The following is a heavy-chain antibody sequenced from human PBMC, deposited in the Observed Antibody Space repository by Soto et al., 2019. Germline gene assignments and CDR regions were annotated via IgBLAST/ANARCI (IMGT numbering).Heavy chain of an antibody. CDR3: AKDSTPTVGLWIIHFDY. V-gene: IGHV3-23*01. CDR1: GFTFSSYA. Sequence: GGSLRLSCAASGFTFSSYAMSWVRQAPGKGLEWVSAISGSGGSTYYADSVKGRFTISRDNSKNTLYLQMNSLRAEDTAVYYCAKDSTPTVGLWIIHFDYWGQGTLVTVSS. CDR2: ISGSGGST. J-gene: IGHJ4*02. D-gene: IGHD4-17*01.